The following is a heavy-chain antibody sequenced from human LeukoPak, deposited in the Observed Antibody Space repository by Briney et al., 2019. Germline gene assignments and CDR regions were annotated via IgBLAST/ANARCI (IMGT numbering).Heavy chain of an antibody. CDR3: ARDVLVKSDYGDYNS. CDR2: IISSSSYI. D-gene: IGHD4-17*01. J-gene: IGHJ4*02. Sequence: PGGSLRLSCAASGFTFSTCAMSWVRQAPGKGLEWVSSIISSSSYIYYADSVKGRFTISRDNAKNSLYLQMNSLRAEDTAVYYCARDVLVKSDYGDYNSWGQGTLVTVSS. CDR1: GFTFSTCA. V-gene: IGHV3-21*01.